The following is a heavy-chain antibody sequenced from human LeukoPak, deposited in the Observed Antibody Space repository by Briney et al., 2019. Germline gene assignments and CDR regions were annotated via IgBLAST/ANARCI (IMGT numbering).Heavy chain of an antibody. V-gene: IGHV4-61*02. CDR2: IYTAGNT. D-gene: IGHD3-3*01. CDR3: ARFLPGPHDFWSPTAFDI. CDR1: GASISIESYF. J-gene: IGHJ3*02. Sequence: SETLSLTCTVSGASISIESYFWGWIRQPAGKGLEWIGRIYTAGNTNYNPSLKSRVTMSLDTSKNQFSLRLSSVTAADTGVYYCARFLPGPHDFWSPTAFDIWGQGTAVIVSS.